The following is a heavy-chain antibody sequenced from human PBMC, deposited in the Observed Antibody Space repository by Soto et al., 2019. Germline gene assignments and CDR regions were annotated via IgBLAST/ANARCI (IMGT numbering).Heavy chain of an antibody. D-gene: IGHD2-2*01. V-gene: IGHV1-69*06. J-gene: IGHJ3*02. Sequence: SVKVSCKASGGTFSSYAISWVRQAPGQGLEWMGGIIPIFGTANYAQKLQGRVTITADKSTSTAYMELSSLRSEDTAVYYCASLGPDIVVVPAHGAFDIWGQGTMVPVSS. CDR1: GGTFSSYA. CDR3: ASLGPDIVVVPAHGAFDI. CDR2: IIPIFGTA.